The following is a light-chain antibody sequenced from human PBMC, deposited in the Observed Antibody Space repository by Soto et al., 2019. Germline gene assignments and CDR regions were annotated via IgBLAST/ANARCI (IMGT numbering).Light chain of an antibody. CDR2: DAS. V-gene: IGKV3-11*01. Sequence: KQSPATLSVSPRERATLSCMACQSISSDLAWYQQKPGQGPRLLIYDASNRATGGPARFRCVGSGTDFTLTISSLEPEDFSVYFSQQRSNWPITVGQGTRLEIK. CDR1: QSISSD. J-gene: IGKJ5*01. CDR3: QQRSNWPIT.